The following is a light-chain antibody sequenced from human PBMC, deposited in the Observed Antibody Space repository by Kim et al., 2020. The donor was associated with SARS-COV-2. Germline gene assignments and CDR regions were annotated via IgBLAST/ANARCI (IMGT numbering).Light chain of an antibody. CDR2: GAS. V-gene: IGKV3-15*01. CDR1: ESVSGN. CDR3: QQYNNWWT. J-gene: IGKJ1*01. Sequence: SVSPGERATPSSTANESVSGNLAWYQQRPGQAPRLLIYGASTRATGIPARFSGSGAGTEFTLTISSLQSEDFAVYYCQQYNNWWTFGQGTKVDIK.